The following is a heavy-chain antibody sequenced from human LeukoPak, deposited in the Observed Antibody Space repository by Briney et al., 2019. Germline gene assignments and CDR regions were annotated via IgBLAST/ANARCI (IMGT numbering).Heavy chain of an antibody. CDR2: IYYSGST. J-gene: IGHJ3*02. CDR3: ATATPAVAFDI. Sequence: SETLSLTCTVSGGSISSGAYYWSWIRQPPGKGLEWIGSIYYSGSTYYNPSLKSRVTISVDTSKNQFSLKLSSVTAADTAVYYCATATPAVAFDIWGQGTMVTVSS. D-gene: IGHD1-26*01. CDR1: GGSISSGAYY. V-gene: IGHV4-39*01.